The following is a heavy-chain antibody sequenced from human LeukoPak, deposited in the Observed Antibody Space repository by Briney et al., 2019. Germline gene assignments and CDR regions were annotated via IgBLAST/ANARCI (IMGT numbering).Heavy chain of an antibody. V-gene: IGHV4-39*07. CDR3: ARDVSGVSSWYPAGTSDY. Sequence: SETLSLTCTVSGGSISSSSYYWGWIRQPPGKGLEWIGSIYYSGSTYYNPSLKSRVTISVDTSKNQFSLKLSSVTAADTAVYYCARDVSGVSSWYPAGTSDYWGQGTLVTVSS. CDR2: IYYSGST. CDR1: GGSISSSSYY. J-gene: IGHJ4*02. D-gene: IGHD6-13*01.